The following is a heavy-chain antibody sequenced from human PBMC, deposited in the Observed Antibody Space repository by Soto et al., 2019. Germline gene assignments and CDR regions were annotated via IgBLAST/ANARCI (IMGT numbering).Heavy chain of an antibody. D-gene: IGHD6-19*01. CDR1: GYTFTSYG. J-gene: IGHJ4*02. V-gene: IGHV1-18*01. CDR2: ISAYNGNT. CDR3: ARVSGYSSGWYFGVRGSFDY. Sequence: QVQLVQSGAEVKKPGASVKVSCKASGYTFTSYGISWVRQAPGQGLEWMGWISAYNGNTNYAQKLQGRVTMTTVTSTSTAYMALRSLRSDDTAVYYCARVSGYSSGWYFGVRGSFDYWGQGTLVTVSS.